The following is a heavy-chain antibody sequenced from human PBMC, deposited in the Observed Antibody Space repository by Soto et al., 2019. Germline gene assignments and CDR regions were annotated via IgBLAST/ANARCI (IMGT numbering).Heavy chain of an antibody. J-gene: IGHJ4*02. CDR3: ARRHETSLCFDF. V-gene: IGHV3-23*01. CDR2: INGGGSNT. CDR1: GFIFGGHA. Sequence: EVQLLGSGGGLVQPGGSLRLSCAASGFIFGGHAMSWVRQAPGKGLEWVSAINGGGSNTYYADSVKGRFTISRDNSKNTLDLQMSSLSAEDTAIYYCARRHETSLCFDFWGQGTVVTVSS.